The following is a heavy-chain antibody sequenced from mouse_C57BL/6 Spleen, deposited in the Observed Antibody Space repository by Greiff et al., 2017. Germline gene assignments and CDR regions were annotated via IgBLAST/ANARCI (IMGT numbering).Heavy chain of an antibody. D-gene: IGHD2-12*01. V-gene: IGHV1-15*01. Sequence: VQLQQPGAELVRPGASVTLSCKASGYTFTDYDMHWVKQTPVHGLEWIGAIDPETGGTAYNQKFTGKAILTADKSSSPAYMELRSLTSEDSSVNYCLYPDYWGQGTSLTVSS. CDR1: GYTFTDYD. CDR3: LYPDY. J-gene: IGHJ2*02. CDR2: IDPETGGT.